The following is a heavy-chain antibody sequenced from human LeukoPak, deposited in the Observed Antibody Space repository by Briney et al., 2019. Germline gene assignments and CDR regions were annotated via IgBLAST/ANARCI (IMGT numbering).Heavy chain of an antibody. CDR1: GDSIRNDY. Sequence: SETLSLTCTVSGDSIRNDYVSCIRQPVGKGLEWIGRIFNSGSSDYNPSLKSRVIMSVDTSKNQFSLKLTSVTAADTAVYYCARGMSVGPDGAIEYWGQGTLVTVSS. D-gene: IGHD2-2*01. CDR2: IFNSGSS. V-gene: IGHV4-4*07. CDR3: ARGMSVGPDGAIEY. J-gene: IGHJ4*02.